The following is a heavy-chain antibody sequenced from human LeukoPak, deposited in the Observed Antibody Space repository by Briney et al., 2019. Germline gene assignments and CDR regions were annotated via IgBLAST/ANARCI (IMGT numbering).Heavy chain of an antibody. Sequence: GASVKVSCKASGYTFTGYYMHWVRQAPGQGLEWMGWINPHSGGTNYAQKFQGRVTMTRDTSISTAYMELSRLRSDDTAVYYCATYGASEVTGYPYFDYWGQGTLVTVSS. V-gene: IGHV1-2*02. CDR2: INPHSGGT. CDR1: GYTFTGYY. D-gene: IGHD3-9*01. CDR3: ATYGASEVTGYPYFDY. J-gene: IGHJ4*02.